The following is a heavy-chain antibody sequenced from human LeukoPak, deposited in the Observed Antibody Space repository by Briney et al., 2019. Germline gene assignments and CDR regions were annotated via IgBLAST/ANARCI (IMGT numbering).Heavy chain of an antibody. D-gene: IGHD3-16*02. CDR2: IYHSGST. V-gene: IGHV4-38-2*02. J-gene: IGHJ4*02. CDR1: GYSISSGYY. Sequence: SETLSLTCTVSGYSISSGYYWGWIRQPPGKGLEWIGSIYHSGSTYYNPSLKSRVTISVGTSKNQFSLKLSSVTAADTAVYYCARWDYDYVWGSYRFDYWGQGTLVTVSS. CDR3: ARWDYDYVWGSYRFDY.